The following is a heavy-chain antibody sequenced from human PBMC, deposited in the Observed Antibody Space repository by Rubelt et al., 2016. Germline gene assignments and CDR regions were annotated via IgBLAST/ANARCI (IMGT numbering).Heavy chain of an antibody. CDR3: ARGNTALVSLNY. J-gene: IGHJ4*02. D-gene: IGHD5-18*01. V-gene: IGHV3-66*01. CDR1: GFTVSSSY. CDR2: IYSGGST. Sequence: EVQLLESGGGLVQPGGSLRLSCAVSGFTVSSSYMSWFRQAPGKGLAWVSVIYSGGSTTYADSVKGRVTLSRENAKNTLYRQRNSLRAEDTAVYYCARGNTALVSLNYWGQGTLVTVSS.